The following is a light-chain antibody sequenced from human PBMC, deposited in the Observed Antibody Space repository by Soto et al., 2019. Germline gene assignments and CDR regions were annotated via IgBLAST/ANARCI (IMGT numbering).Light chain of an antibody. CDR1: QSVSSN. Sequence: IVTAQPAATLTVSPGEGATLSCRASQSVSSNLAWYQQKPGQAPRLLIYGASTRATGIPVRFSGSGSGTEFTLTISILQSEDFAVYYCQQYNNRPRITFGQGTRVEIK. V-gene: IGKV3-15*01. CDR2: GAS. CDR3: QQYNNRPRIT. J-gene: IGKJ5*01.